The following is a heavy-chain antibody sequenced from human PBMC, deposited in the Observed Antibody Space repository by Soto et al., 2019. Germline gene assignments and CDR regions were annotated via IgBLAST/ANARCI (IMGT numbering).Heavy chain of an antibody. J-gene: IGHJ6*02. V-gene: IGHV3-30-3*01. D-gene: IGHD3-3*01. CDR2: VSYDGSNT. Sequence: QVQLVESGGDVVQPGRSLRLSCAASGFTSRSYTMHWVRQAPGKGLEWVAVVSYDGSNTHYADSVKGRFTISRDNSKNTLFLQMNSLRVEDTAVYYCARLNTRWSSRQGDVWGQGTTVTVSS. CDR1: GFTSRSYT. CDR3: ARLNTRWSSRQGDV.